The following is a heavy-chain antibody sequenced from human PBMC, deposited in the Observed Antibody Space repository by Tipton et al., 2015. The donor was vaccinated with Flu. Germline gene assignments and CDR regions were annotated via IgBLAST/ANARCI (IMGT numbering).Heavy chain of an antibody. CDR3: ARDRNDQEGWFDP. V-gene: IGHV1-2*02. D-gene: IGHD1-1*01. Sequence: QVQLVQSGAEVKKPGASVKVSCKASGYSFIGYNIHWVRQAPGHGLEWMGWLNPKNGGTKYAQNFQGRVTLTMNMYISTFYMELTSLRFDDTAVYYCARDRNDQEGWFDPWGQGTPVTVSS. CDR1: GYSFIGYN. J-gene: IGHJ5*02. CDR2: LNPKNGGT.